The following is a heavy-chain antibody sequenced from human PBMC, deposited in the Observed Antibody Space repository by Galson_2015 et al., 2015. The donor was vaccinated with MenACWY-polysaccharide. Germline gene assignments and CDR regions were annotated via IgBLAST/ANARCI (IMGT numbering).Heavy chain of an antibody. V-gene: IGHV4-4*07. J-gene: IGHJ2*01. D-gene: IGHD1-1*01. Sequence: ATLSLTCTVSHGFTTSYYWSWIRQPAGKALEWIGRIHASGSTTQSPSFGSRVTMSVDMSKQQISLRLASVTAADTAVYYCARRSLDNWYFDLWGRGTLVTVSS. CDR2: IHASGST. CDR3: ARRSLDNWYFDL. CDR1: HGFTTSYY.